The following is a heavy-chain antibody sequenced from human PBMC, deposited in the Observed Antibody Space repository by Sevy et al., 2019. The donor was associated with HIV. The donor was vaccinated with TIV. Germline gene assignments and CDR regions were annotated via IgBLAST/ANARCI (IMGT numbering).Heavy chain of an antibody. J-gene: IGHJ4*02. CDR1: GFTFSSYS. D-gene: IGHD4-17*01. Sequence: GGSLRLSCAASGFTFSSYSMNWVRQAPGKGLEWVSSISSSSSYIYYADSVKGRFTISRDNAKNSLYLQMNGLRAEDTAVYYWGRDAVRSHGDVGGDYWGQGTLVTVSS. CDR3: GRDAVRSHGDVGGDY. CDR2: ISSSSSYI. V-gene: IGHV3-21*01.